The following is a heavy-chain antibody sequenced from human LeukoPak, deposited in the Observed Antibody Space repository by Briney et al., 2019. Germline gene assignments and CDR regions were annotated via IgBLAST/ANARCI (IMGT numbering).Heavy chain of an antibody. J-gene: IGHJ4*02. CDR2: ISYDGSNK. CDR3: AKRSGINYGYFDS. CDR1: GFTFSSYG. V-gene: IGHV3-30*18. D-gene: IGHD1-26*01. Sequence: GGSLRLSCAASGFTFSSYGMHWVRQAPGKGLEWVAAISYDGSNKYYADSVKGRFTISRDNSKNTAYLQMSSLRAEDTAVYYCAKRSGINYGYFDSWGQGTLVTVSS.